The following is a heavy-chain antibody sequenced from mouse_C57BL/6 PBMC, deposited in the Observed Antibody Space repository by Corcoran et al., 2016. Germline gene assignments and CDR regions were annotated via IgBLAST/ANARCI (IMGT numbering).Heavy chain of an antibody. J-gene: IGHJ4*01. V-gene: IGHV1-19*01. Sequence: EVQLQQSGPVLVKPGASVKMSCKASGYTFTDYYMNWGKQSHGKSLEWIGVINPYNGGTSYNQKFKGKATLTVDKSSSTAYMELNSLTSEVSAVYYCARRYGNNWAMDYWGQGTSVTVSS. CDR2: INPYNGGT. D-gene: IGHD2-10*02. CDR3: ARRYGNNWAMDY. CDR1: GYTFTDYY.